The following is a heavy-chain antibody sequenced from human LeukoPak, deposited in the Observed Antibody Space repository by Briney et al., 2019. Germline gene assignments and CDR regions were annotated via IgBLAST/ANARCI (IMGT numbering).Heavy chain of an antibody. J-gene: IGHJ4*02. V-gene: IGHV4-39*01. D-gene: IGHD3-9*01. CDR3: ARVAPDFDWLLSGDPPLPIDY. CDR2: TYYIGRT. CDR1: GGSISSSSYY. Sequence: PSETLSLTCTVSGGSISSSSYYWGWIRQPSGKGLEWIGLTYYIGRTYYNPSLKSRVTISVDTSKNQFSLKLSSVTAADTAVYYCARVAPDFDWLLSGDPPLPIDYWGQGTLVTVSS.